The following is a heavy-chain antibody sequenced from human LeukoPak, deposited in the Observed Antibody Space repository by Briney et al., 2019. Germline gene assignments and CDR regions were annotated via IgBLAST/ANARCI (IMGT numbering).Heavy chain of an antibody. CDR3: ARVYSSYYYYYYGMDV. V-gene: IGHV4-34*01. CDR1: GGSFSGYY. D-gene: IGHD6-19*01. Sequence: SETLSLTCAVYGGSFSGYYWSWIRQPPGKGLEWIGEINHSGSTNYDPSLKSRVTISVDTSTNQFSLKLSSVTAADTAVYYCARVYSSYYYYYYGMDVWGKGTTVTVSS. CDR2: INHSGST. J-gene: IGHJ6*04.